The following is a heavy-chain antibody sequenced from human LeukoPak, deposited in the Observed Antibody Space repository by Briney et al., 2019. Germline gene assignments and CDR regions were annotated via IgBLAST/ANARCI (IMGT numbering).Heavy chain of an antibody. CDR3: ARDLVPYSSGWYASDY. V-gene: IGHV1-18*01. Sequence: ASVKVSCKASGYTFTSYGISWVRQAPGQGLEWMGWISAYNGNTNYAQKFQGRVTMTRDTSISTAYMELSRLRSDDTAVYYCARDLVPYSSGWYASDYWGQGTLVTVSS. CDR1: GYTFTSYG. J-gene: IGHJ4*02. CDR2: ISAYNGNT. D-gene: IGHD6-19*01.